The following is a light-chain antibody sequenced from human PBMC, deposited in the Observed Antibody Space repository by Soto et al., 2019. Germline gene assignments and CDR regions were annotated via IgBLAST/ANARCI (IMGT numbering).Light chain of an antibody. V-gene: IGKV3-20*01. CDR1: QSVSSY. J-gene: IGKJ1*01. CDR3: QQYGSSIT. CDR2: GAS. Sequence: DIVLTQSPATLSLSQGERATLSCRASQSVSSYLAWYQQKPGQAPRLLIYGASSMATVIPDRFSGSGSGTDFTLTINRLEPEDFAVYYCQQYGSSITFGQGTKVDIK.